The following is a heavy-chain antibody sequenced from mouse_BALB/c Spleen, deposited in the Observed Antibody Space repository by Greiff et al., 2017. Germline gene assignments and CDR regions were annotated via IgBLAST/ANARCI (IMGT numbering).Heavy chain of an antibody. Sequence: EVQLVESGGGLVQPGGSRKLSCAASGFTFSSFGMHWVRQAPEKGLEWVAYISSGSSTIYYADTVKGRFTISRDNPKNTLFLQMTSLRSEDTAMYYCARSDGNYFAWFAYWGQGTLVTVSA. CDR3: ARSDGNYFAWFAY. CDR1: GFTFSSFG. CDR2: ISSGSSTI. J-gene: IGHJ3*01. V-gene: IGHV5-17*02. D-gene: IGHD2-1*01.